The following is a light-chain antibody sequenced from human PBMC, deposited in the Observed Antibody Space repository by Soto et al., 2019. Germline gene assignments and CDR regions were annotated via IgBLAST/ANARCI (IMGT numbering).Light chain of an antibody. CDR2: ADS. CDR1: KSNIGSNE. J-gene: IGLJ2*01. Sequence: QSVLTQPPSASGTPGQRVTILCSGSKSNIGSNEVYWYQQLPGTAPKFVIYADSLRPSWVPDRFSASKSGTSASLTISGLRSEDEAEYYCAVWDDSVFGKIFGGGTKLTVL. V-gene: IGLV1-47*02. CDR3: AVWDDSVFGKI.